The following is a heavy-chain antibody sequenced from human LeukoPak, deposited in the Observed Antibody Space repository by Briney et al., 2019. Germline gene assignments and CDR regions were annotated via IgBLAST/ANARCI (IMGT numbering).Heavy chain of an antibody. V-gene: IGHV3-33*06. CDR3: AKESRYYYGSGSFSSQFDY. CDR2: IWYDGSNK. Sequence: GGSLRLSCAASGFTFSSYGMHWVRQAPGKGLEWVAVIWYDGSNKYYADSVKGRFTISRDNPKNTLYLQMNSLRAEDTAVYYCAKESRYYYGSGSFSSQFDYWGQGTTVTVSS. D-gene: IGHD3-10*01. J-gene: IGHJ4*03. CDR1: GFTFSSYG.